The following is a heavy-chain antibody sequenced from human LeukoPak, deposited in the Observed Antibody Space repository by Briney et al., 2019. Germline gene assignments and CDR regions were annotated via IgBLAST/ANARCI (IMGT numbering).Heavy chain of an antibody. J-gene: IGHJ6*03. CDR1: GYTFTSYY. D-gene: IGHD2-21*01. Sequence: GASVKVSCKASGYTFTSYYMHWVRQAPGQGLEWMGIINPSGGSTSYAQKFQGRVTMTRDMSTSTVYMELSSLRSEDTAVYYCAICFGDYYYYMDVWGKGTTVTVSS. V-gene: IGHV1-46*01. CDR2: INPSGGST. CDR3: AICFGDYYYYMDV.